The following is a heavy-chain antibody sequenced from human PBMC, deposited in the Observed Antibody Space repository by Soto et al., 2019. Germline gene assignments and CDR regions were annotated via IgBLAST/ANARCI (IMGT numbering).Heavy chain of an antibody. D-gene: IGHD2-2*01. CDR1: AGSFSDNY. V-gene: IGHV4-34*01. Sequence: SETLSLTCAVYAGSFSDNYWSWIRQPPGKGLEWIGEINQSGSTNYNPSLKSRVTISVDTSKNQFSLKLSSVTAADTAVYYCARGLTYCSSTTCAETRFDPWCQGTLVTVSS. CDR2: INQSGST. J-gene: IGHJ5*02. CDR3: ARGLTYCSSTTCAETRFDP.